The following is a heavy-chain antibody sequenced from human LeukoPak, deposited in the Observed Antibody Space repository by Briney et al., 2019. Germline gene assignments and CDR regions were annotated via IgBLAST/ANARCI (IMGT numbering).Heavy chain of an antibody. D-gene: IGHD6-13*01. J-gene: IGHJ4*02. Sequence: SETLSLTCTVSGGSVSSGSYYWSWIRQPPGKGLEWIGYIYYSGSTNYNPSLKSRVTISVDTSKNQFSLKLSSVTAADTAVYYCARRGSSWSRGYFDYWGQGTLVTVSS. CDR1: GGSVSSGSYY. CDR2: IYYSGST. CDR3: ARRGSSWSRGYFDY. V-gene: IGHV4-61*01.